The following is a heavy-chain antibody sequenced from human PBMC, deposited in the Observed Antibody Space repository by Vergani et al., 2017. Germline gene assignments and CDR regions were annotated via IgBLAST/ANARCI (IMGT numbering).Heavy chain of an antibody. Sequence: QVQLQQWGAGLLKPSETLSLTCTVSNDSVSNTFYYWGWIRQTPGKGLEWIGSIYYSGSTYYNPSLESRVTMSVDTSKNQFSLKLRSVTAADTAVYFCARVMYRDEASTGYRLEGMDIWGQGTTVTISS. CDR1: NDSVSNTFYY. CDR3: ARVMYRDEASTGYRLEGMDI. V-gene: IGHV4-39*07. J-gene: IGHJ6*02. D-gene: IGHD3-9*01. CDR2: IYYSGST.